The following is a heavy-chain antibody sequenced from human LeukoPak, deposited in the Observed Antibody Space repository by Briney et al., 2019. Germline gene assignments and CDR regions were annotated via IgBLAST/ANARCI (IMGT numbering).Heavy chain of an antibody. CDR3: ARGPHSGSYYDY. CDR2: MNPNSGNT. D-gene: IGHD3-10*01. Sequence: ASVKVSCKASGYTFTSYGINWVRQATGQGLEWMGWMNPNSGNTGYAQKFQGRVTMTRNTSISTAYMELSSLRSEDTAVYYCARGPHSGSYYDYWGQGTLVTVSS. V-gene: IGHV1-8*02. CDR1: GYTFTSYG. J-gene: IGHJ4*02.